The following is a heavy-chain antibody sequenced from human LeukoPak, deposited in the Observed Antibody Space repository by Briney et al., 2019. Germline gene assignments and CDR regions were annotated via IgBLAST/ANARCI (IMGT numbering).Heavy chain of an antibody. D-gene: IGHD1-26*01. J-gene: IGHJ4*02. V-gene: IGHV1-2*06. Sequence: ASVKVSCKASGYTFTGYYMHWVRQAPGQGLEWMGRINPNSGGTHYAQKFQGRVTMTRDTSISTAYMQLSRLRADDTAVYYCARGTWELENYWGQGTLVTVSS. CDR1: GYTFTGYY. CDR2: INPNSGGT. CDR3: ARGTWELENY.